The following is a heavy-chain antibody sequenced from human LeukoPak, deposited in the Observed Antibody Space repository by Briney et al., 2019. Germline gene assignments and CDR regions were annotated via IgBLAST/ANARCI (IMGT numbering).Heavy chain of an antibody. V-gene: IGHV1-2*02. CDR2: INPNDGDT. D-gene: IGHD2-2*01. J-gene: IGHJ4*02. CDR1: GYTFTDYY. CDR3: ARANFLYCSSTTCLFDY. Sequence: ASVKVSCKASGYTFTDYYMHWVRQAPGQGFEWMGWINPNDGDTNYAQKFQGRVTMTRDTSISTAHMGVSRLRSDDTAVYYCARANFLYCSSTTCLFDYWGQGTLVTV.